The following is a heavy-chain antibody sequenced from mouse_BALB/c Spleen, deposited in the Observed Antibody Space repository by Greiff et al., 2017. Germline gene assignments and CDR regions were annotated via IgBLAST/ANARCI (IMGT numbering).Heavy chain of an antibody. CDR3: ARDYYDLYWYFDV. CDR1: GFTFSSYA. V-gene: IGHV5-6-5*01. J-gene: IGHJ1*01. CDR2: ISSGGST. D-gene: IGHD1-1*01. Sequence: EVQVVESGGGLVKPGGSLKLSCAASGFTFSSYAMSWVRQTPEKRLEWVASISSGGSTYYPDSVKGRFTISRDNARNILYLQMSSLRSEDTAMYYCARDYYDLYWYFDVWGAGTTVTVSS.